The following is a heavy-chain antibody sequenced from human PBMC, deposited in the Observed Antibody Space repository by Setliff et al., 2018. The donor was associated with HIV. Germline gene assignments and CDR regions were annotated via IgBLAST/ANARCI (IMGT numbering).Heavy chain of an antibody. D-gene: IGHD1-1*01. J-gene: IGHJ4*02. CDR2: IIPIFGTA. CDR3: ARGKIPSWRLTMFDF. V-gene: IGHV1-69*13. Sequence: SVKVSCKASGGTFSSYGISWVRQAPGQGLEWMGGIIPIFGTADYAQKFQGRVTITADESSTTAYMELSSLRSEDTAIYFCARGKIPSWRLTMFDFWGQGTPVTVSS. CDR1: GGTFSSYG.